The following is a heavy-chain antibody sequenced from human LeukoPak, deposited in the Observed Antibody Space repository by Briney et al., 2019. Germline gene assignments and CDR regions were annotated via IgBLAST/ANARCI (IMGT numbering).Heavy chain of an antibody. CDR1: GFTFSTYS. CDR3: ARVLITMIVVVTDYYGMDV. CDR2: ISSSSYI. D-gene: IGHD3-22*01. V-gene: IGHV3-21*01. Sequence: GGSLRLSCAASGFTFSTYSINWVRQAPGKGLEWVSSISSSSYIYYADSVKGRLTISRDNAKNSLYLQMNSLRAEDTAVYYCARVLITMIVVVTDYYGMDVWGQGTTVTVSS. J-gene: IGHJ6*02.